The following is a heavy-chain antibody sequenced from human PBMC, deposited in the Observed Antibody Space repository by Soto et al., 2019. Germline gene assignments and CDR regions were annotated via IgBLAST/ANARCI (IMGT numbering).Heavy chain of an antibody. Sequence: SETLSLTCTVSGGSISSSSYYWGWIRQPPGKGLEWIGSIYYSGSTYYNPSLKSRVTISVDTSKKQFSLKLSYVTAADTAVYFCARPTAAEARGNSNWFDPWGQGTLVTVSS. V-gene: IGHV4-39*01. CDR2: IYYSGST. CDR3: ARPTAAEARGNSNWFDP. J-gene: IGHJ5*02. CDR1: GGSISSSSYY. D-gene: IGHD3-10*01.